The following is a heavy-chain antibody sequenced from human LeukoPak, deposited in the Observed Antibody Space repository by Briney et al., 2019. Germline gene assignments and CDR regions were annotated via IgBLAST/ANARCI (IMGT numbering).Heavy chain of an antibody. CDR3: ARRRPFNDFFYYYGMDV. Sequence: SETLSLTCTVSGGSISSYYWSWIRQPPGKGLEWIGYIYYSGSTNYNPSLKSRVTISVDTSKNQFSLKLSSVTAADTAVYYCARRRPFNDFFYYYGMDVRGQGTTVTVSS. CDR2: IYYSGST. V-gene: IGHV4-59*08. D-gene: IGHD2-21*02. CDR1: GGSISSYY. J-gene: IGHJ6*02.